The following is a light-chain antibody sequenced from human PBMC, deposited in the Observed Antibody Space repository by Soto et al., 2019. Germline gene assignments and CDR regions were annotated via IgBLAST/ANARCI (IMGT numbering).Light chain of an antibody. CDR1: QTAFSNY. Sequence: DSVLTQSPGTLSLSPGERATLSCRATQTAFSNYIGWYQQKPGQAPRRLIFGASIRATGIPDRFSGSGSGTDFTLTISGLEPEDFAVYYCQQYGSSPSTFGQGTMVDI. CDR3: QQYGSSPST. J-gene: IGKJ1*01. CDR2: GAS. V-gene: IGKV3-20*01.